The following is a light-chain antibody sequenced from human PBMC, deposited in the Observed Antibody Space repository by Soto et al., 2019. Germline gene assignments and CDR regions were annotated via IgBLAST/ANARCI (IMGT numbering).Light chain of an antibody. CDR1: KLGDKY. J-gene: IGLJ2*01. V-gene: IGLV3-1*01. Sequence: SYELTQPPSVSVSPGQTASITCSGDKLGDKYACWYQQKPGQSPVLVIYQDSQRPSGIPERFSGSNSGNTATLTISGTQAMDEAVYYCQAWDSSTVVFGGGTKLTVL. CDR3: QAWDSSTVV. CDR2: QDS.